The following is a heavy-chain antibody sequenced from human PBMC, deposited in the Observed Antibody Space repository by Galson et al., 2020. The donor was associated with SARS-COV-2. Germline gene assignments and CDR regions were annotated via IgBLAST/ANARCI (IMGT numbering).Heavy chain of an antibody. CDR2: ISSSGSTI. D-gene: IGHD3-22*01. J-gene: IGHJ3*02. Sequence: PGGSLRLSCAASGFTFSDYYMSWIRQAPGKGLEWVSYISSSGSTIYYADSVKGRFTISRDNAKNSLYLQMNSLRAEDTAVYYCARSTYYYDSSGHDAFDIWGQGTMVTVSS. CDR1: GFTFSDYY. V-gene: IGHV3-11*01. CDR3: ARSTYYYDSSGHDAFDI.